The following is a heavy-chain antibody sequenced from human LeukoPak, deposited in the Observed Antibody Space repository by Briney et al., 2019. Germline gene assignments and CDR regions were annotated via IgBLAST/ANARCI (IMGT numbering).Heavy chain of an antibody. Sequence: GGSLRLSCAASGFTFSDAWMSWVRQAPGKGLEWVSVIYSGGSTYYADSVKGRFTISRDNSKNTLYLQMNSLRAEDTAVYYCARDSCGGDCYQAWGAFDIWGQGTMVTVSS. J-gene: IGHJ3*02. CDR3: ARDSCGGDCYQAWGAFDI. CDR1: GFTFSDAW. V-gene: IGHV3-53*01. CDR2: IYSGGST. D-gene: IGHD2-21*02.